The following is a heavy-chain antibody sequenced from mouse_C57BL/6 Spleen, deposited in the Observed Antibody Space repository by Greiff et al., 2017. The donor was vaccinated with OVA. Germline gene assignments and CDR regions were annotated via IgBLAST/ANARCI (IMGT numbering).Heavy chain of an antibody. CDR3: ARKGHSDY. D-gene: IGHD3-3*01. V-gene: IGHV1-52*01. CDR2: IDPSDSET. J-gene: IGHJ2*01. Sequence: QVHVKQPGAELVRPGSSVKLSCKASGYTFTSYWMHWVKQRPIQGLEWIGNIDPSDSETHYNQKFKDKATLTVDKSSSTAYMQLSSLTSEDSAVYYCARKGHSDYWGQGTTLTVSS. CDR1: GYTFTSYW.